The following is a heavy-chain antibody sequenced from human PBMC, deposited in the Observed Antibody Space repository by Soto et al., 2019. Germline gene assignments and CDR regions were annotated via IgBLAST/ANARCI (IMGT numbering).Heavy chain of an antibody. CDR2: IIPMYGTT. D-gene: IGHD1-1*01. V-gene: IGHV1-69*12. CDR1: GGTFRGYV. CDR3: ARIGTLAWIDDY. Sequence: QVQLVQSGAEVKKPGSSVKVSCKASGGTFRGYVTSWVRQAPGQGLEWLGGIIPMYGTTYYAQTFQGRVTISADESTSTAFMELSSLSSEDTAVYYCARIGTLAWIDDYWGQGTLVTVSS. J-gene: IGHJ4*02.